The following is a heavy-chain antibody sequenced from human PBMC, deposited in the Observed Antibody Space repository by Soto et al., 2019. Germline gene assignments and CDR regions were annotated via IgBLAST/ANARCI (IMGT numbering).Heavy chain of an antibody. CDR1: GFTFSSYG. CDR2: RWYDGSNK. J-gene: IGHJ4*02. CDR3: AREGVIVVEGGYYFDY. D-gene: IGHD3-22*01. Sequence: QVQLVESGGGVVQPGRSLRLSCAASGFTFSSYGMHWVRQAPGKGLEWVAVRWYDGSNKYYADSVKGRFTISRDNSKNTLYLQMNSLRAEDTAVYYCAREGVIVVEGGYYFDYWGQGTLVTVSS. V-gene: IGHV3-33*01.